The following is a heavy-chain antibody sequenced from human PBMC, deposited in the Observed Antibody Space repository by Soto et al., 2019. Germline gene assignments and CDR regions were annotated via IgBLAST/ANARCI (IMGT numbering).Heavy chain of an antibody. CDR2: IYYSGST. V-gene: IGHV4-59*01. D-gene: IGHD6-19*01. CDR1: CGSISSYY. CDR3: ARGTEPYIGLARSGMDV. Sequence: PSETLSLTCTVSCGSISSYYWSWIRQPPGKGLEWIGYIYYSGSTNYNPSLKSRVTISVDTSKNQFSLKLSSVTAADTSVYYCARGTEPYIGLARSGMDVWGQGTTVTVSS. J-gene: IGHJ6*02.